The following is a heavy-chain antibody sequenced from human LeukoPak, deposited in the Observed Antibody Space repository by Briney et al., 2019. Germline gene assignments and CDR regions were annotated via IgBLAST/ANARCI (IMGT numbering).Heavy chain of an antibody. CDR1: GGSISSYY. CDR3: ARGRGVPYYYDSSGYYPADY. Sequence: SETLSLTCTVSGGSISSYYWSWIRQPPGKGLEWIGYIYYSGGTYYNPSLKSRVTISVDTSKNQFSLKLSSVTAADTAVYYCARGRGVPYYYDSSGYYPADYWGQGTLVTVSS. CDR2: IYYSGGT. J-gene: IGHJ4*02. D-gene: IGHD3-22*01. V-gene: IGHV4-59*08.